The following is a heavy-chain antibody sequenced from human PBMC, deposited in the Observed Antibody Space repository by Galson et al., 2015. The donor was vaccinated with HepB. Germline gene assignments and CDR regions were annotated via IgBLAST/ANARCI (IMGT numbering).Heavy chain of an antibody. J-gene: IGHJ4*02. CDR2: ISGSGGST. V-gene: IGHV3-23*01. D-gene: IGHD1-26*01. CDR1: GFTFSSYA. CDR3: AKVKKAHSGSYYGAYVDY. Sequence: SLRLSCAASGFTFSSYAMSWVRQAPGKGLEWVSAISGSGGSTYYADSVKGRFTISRDNSKNTLYLQMNSLRAEDTAVYYCAKVKKAHSGSYYGAYVDYWGQGTLVTVSS.